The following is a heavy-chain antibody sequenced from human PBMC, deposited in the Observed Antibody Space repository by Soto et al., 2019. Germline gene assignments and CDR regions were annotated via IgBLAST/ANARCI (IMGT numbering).Heavy chain of an antibody. D-gene: IGHD2-21*02. CDR1: GGTFSSYA. J-gene: IGHJ4*02. CDR2: IIPILGIA. CDR3: ARVSACGGDCYYYFDY. Sequence: ASVKVSCKASGGTFSSYAISWVRQAPGQGLEWMGGIIPILGIANYAQKFQGRVTITADKSTSTAYMELSSLRSEDTAVYYCARVSACGGDCYYYFDYWGPGTLVTVSS. V-gene: IGHV1-69*10.